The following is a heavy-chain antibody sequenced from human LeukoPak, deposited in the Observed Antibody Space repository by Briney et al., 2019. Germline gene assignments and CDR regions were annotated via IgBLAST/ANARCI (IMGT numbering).Heavy chain of an antibody. CDR3: ARDPAHIVVVPAAIGGYNWFDP. J-gene: IGHJ5*02. CDR2: INPNSGGT. Sequence: GASVKVSCKASGYTFTGYYMHWVRQAPGQGLEWMGWINPNSGGTNYAQKFQGRVTMTRDTSISTAHMELSRLRSDDTAVYYCARDPAHIVVVPAAIGGYNWFDPWGQGTLVTVSS. D-gene: IGHD2-2*01. CDR1: GYTFTGYY. V-gene: IGHV1-2*02.